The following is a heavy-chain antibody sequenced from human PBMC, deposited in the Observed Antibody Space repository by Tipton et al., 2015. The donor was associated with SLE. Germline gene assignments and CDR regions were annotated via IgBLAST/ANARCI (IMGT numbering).Heavy chain of an antibody. J-gene: IGHJ5*02. CDR3: AKGGHYSAFDP. CDR1: GFTFYQSA. CDR2: ISGFGGDT. D-gene: IGHD2-15*01. Sequence: GSLRLSCAASGFTFYQSAMTWVRQAPGKGLEWVSYISGFGGDTFYADSVKGRFTISRDNSGNTLYLQINSLRAEDTAVYYCAKGGHYSAFDPWGQGTLVTVSS. V-gene: IGHV3-23*01.